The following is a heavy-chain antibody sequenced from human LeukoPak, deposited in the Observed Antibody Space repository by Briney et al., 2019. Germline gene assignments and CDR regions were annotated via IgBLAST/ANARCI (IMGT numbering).Heavy chain of an antibody. CDR1: GFTFSDYY. D-gene: IGHD4-17*01. CDR3: ARSPVTTDGDAFDI. V-gene: IGHV3-11*01. Sequence: GGSLRLSCAASGFTFSDYYMSWIRQAPGKGLEWVSYISSSGSTIYYADSVKGRFTISRDNAKNSLYLQMNSLRAEDTALYHCARSPVTTDGDAFDIWGQGTMVTVSS. J-gene: IGHJ3*02. CDR2: ISSSGSTI.